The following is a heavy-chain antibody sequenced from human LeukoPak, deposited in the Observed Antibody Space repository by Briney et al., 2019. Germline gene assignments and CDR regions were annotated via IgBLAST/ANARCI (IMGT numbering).Heavy chain of an antibody. CDR2: IYHSGST. V-gene: IGHV4-39*07. CDR3: ARARTAMQDY. D-gene: IGHD5-18*01. Sequence: SETLSLTCTVSGGSISSSSYYWGWIRQPPGKGLEWIGSIYHSGSTYYNPSLKSRVTISVDTSKNQFSLKLSSVTAADTAVYYCARARTAMQDYWGQGTLVTVSS. CDR1: GGSISSSSYY. J-gene: IGHJ4*02.